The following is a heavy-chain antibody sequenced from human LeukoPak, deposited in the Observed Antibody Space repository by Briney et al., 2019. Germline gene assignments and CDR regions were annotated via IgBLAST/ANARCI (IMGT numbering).Heavy chain of an antibody. CDR2: ISGSGGST. J-gene: IGHJ4*02. Sequence: GGSLRLSCAASGFTFSSYAMSWVRQAPGKGLEWVSAISGSGGSTYYADSVKGRFTISRDNSKNTLYLQMNSLRAEDTAVYYCAIDEHEAVAGNEVFDYWGQGTLVTVSS. D-gene: IGHD6-19*01. CDR3: AIDEHEAVAGNEVFDY. V-gene: IGHV3-23*01. CDR1: GFTFSSYA.